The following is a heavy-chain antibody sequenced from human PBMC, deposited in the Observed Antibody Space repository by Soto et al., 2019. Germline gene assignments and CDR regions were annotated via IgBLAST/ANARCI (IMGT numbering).Heavy chain of an antibody. CDR2: IYHSGST. CDR3: ARPAYFSGIAAAGDY. V-gene: IGHV4-39*01. Sequence: PSETLSLTCTVSGGSISTANYYWGWIRQPPGKGLEWIGSIYHSGSTYYSPSLKSRVTISADTSKNQFSLKLTSVTAADTAVYFCARPAYFSGIAAAGDYWGQGTLVTVSS. J-gene: IGHJ4*02. D-gene: IGHD6-13*01. CDR1: GGSISTANYY.